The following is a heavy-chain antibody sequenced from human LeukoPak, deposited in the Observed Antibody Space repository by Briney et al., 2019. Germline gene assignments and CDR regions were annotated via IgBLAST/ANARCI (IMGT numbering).Heavy chain of an antibody. CDR1: SASIRGDY. V-gene: IGHV4-59*01. CDR3: ARWHSHGRYFDY. J-gene: IGHJ4*02. D-gene: IGHD1-26*01. CDR2: TSYSGNA. Sequence: SETLSLTCTVSSASIRGDYWNWIRQPPGKGLEWIGYTSYSGNADYKPSLRSRVTMSVDTSNNQLSLKLTSATAADTAVYYCARWHSHGRYFDYWGQGALVTVSS.